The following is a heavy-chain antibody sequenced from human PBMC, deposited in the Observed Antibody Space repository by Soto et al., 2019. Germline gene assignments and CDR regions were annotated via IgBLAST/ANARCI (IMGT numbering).Heavy chain of an antibody. V-gene: IGHV1-18*01. CDR2: ISAYNGNT. Sequence: GASVKVSCKASGYTFTSYGISWVRQASGQGLEWMRWISAYNGNTHYAKQLQGRVTMTTDTSTSTAYLELRSLRSDAKAVYYCARADTWVAVAATSYWGQGTLVTVSS. D-gene: IGHD6-19*01. CDR3: ARADTWVAVAATSY. CDR1: GYTFTSYG. J-gene: IGHJ4*02.